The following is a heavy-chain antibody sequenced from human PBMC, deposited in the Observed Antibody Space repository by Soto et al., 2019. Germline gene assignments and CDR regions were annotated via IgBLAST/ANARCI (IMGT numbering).Heavy chain of an antibody. J-gene: IGHJ4*02. V-gene: IGHV3-48*03. Sequence: GGSLRLSCAGSGFTFRNSEMFWVRQAPGKGLEWVSKINYSGSNIYYSKSVKGRFTISRDNAMNSLYLQMNSLTDEDTAIYFCASEALCGADCYFFEYWGPGTLVTVSS. CDR3: ASEALCGADCYFFEY. CDR2: INYSGSNI. CDR1: GFTFRNSE. D-gene: IGHD2-21*02.